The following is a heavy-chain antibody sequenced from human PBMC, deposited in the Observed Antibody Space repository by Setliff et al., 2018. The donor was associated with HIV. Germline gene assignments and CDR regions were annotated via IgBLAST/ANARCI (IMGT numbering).Heavy chain of an antibody. Sequence: ASVKVSCKASGYTFISYGISWVRQAPGQGLEWMGWISAYNGNTNYAQKLQGRVTMTTDTSTSTAYMEMRSLRADDTAVYFCARVPYRSAWFSGGHDAFDIWGQGTMVTVSS. J-gene: IGHJ3*02. CDR2: ISAYNGNT. V-gene: IGHV1-18*01. D-gene: IGHD6-19*01. CDR1: GYTFISYG. CDR3: ARVPYRSAWFSGGHDAFDI.